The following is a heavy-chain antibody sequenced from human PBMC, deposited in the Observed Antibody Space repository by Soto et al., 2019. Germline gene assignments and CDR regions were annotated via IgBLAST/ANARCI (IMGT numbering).Heavy chain of an antibody. D-gene: IGHD2-2*01. Sequence: PGGSLRLSCAASGFTFDDYAMHWVRQAPGKGLEWVSGISWNSGSIGYADSVKGRFTISRDNAKNSLYLQMNSLRAEDTALYYCARLGYCSSTSCYYYYYYGMDVWGQGTTVTVLL. V-gene: IGHV3-9*01. CDR3: ARLGYCSSTSCYYYYYYGMDV. J-gene: IGHJ6*02. CDR1: GFTFDDYA. CDR2: ISWNSGSI.